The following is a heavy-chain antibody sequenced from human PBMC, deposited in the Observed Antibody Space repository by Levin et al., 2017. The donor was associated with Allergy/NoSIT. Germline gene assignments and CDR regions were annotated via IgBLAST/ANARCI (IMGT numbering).Heavy chain of an antibody. CDR1: GFTFGDYA. J-gene: IGHJ4*02. D-gene: IGHD4-11*01. CDR2: ISSNTYDATT. Sequence: PGGSLRLSCAASGFTFGDYAMTWFRQAPGKGLEWVGFISSNTYDATTEYAASVNGRFTMSRDDSKSIAYLQMNSLKTEDTAVYFCARGNSNVQYWGQGTLVTVSS. CDR3: ARGNSNVQY. V-gene: IGHV3-49*03.